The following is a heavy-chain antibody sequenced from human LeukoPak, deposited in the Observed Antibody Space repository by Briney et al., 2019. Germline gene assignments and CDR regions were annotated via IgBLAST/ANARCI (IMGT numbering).Heavy chain of an antibody. Sequence: PSETLSLTCTVSGGSISSHFWSWIRQPPGKGLEWIGYFYYSGSTSYNPSLKSRGTISVDTSKNQFSLKLRSVTAADTAVYYCARHGENSLYRFDYWGQGTLLTVSS. CDR3: ARHGENSLYRFDY. J-gene: IGHJ4*02. CDR1: GGSISSHF. CDR2: FYYSGST. V-gene: IGHV4-59*08. D-gene: IGHD3-10*01.